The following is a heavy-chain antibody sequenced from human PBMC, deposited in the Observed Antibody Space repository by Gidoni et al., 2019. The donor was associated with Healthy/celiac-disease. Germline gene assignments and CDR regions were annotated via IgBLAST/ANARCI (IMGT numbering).Heavy chain of an antibody. J-gene: IGHJ6*02. CDR3: ARNPTYCSSSSCSEGNYYYYGMDV. Sequence: QVQLVQSGAEVKKPGSSVKVSCKASGGNFSSYAISWVRQAPGQGLEWMGGIIPIFGTANYAQKFQGRVTITADESTSTAYMELSSLRSEDTAVYYCARNPTYCSSSSCSEGNYYYYGMDVWGQGTTVTVSS. CDR2: IIPIFGTA. V-gene: IGHV1-69*01. CDR1: GGNFSSYA. D-gene: IGHD2-2*01.